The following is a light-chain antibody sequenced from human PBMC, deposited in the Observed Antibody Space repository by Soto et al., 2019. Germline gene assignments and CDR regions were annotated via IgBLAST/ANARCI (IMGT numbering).Light chain of an antibody. Sequence: QSVLTQPPSVSGAPGQRVTIPCTGSSSNIGAGYDVHWYQQLPGTAPKLLVSGDTNRPSGVPDRFSGSKSGTSASLAITGLRAEDEADYYCQSFDSSLSGWVFGGGTKVTVL. CDR1: SSNIGAGYD. J-gene: IGLJ3*02. CDR2: GDT. CDR3: QSFDSSLSGWV. V-gene: IGLV1-40*01.